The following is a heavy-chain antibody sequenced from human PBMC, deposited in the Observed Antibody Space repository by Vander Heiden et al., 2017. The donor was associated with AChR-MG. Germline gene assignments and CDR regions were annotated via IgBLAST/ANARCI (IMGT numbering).Heavy chain of an antibody. CDR2: IWYDGSNK. V-gene: IGHV3-33*01. Sequence: QVQLVESGAGVAQPGRSLSLTCSASGFPLSSYGMHWVRQAPGKGLEWVAVIWYDGSNKYYADSVKGRFTISRDNSKNTLYLQMNSLRAEDTAVYYCAREADGYNLFDYWGHGSLVTVSS. CDR3: AREADGYNLFDY. D-gene: IGHD5-12*01. J-gene: IGHJ4*01. CDR1: GFPLSSYG.